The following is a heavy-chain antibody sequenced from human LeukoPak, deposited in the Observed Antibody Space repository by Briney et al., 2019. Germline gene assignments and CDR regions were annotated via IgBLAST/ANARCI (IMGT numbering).Heavy chain of an antibody. CDR1: GGSISSYY. Sequence: SETLSLTCTVSGGSISSYYWSWIRQPPGKGLEWIGYIYYSGSTNYNPSLMSRVTISVDPSKYQFSLKLSSVTAADTAVYYCARDNSSGWYFLDYWGQGTLVTVSS. J-gene: IGHJ4*02. CDR2: IYYSGST. D-gene: IGHD6-19*01. V-gene: IGHV4-59*01. CDR3: ARDNSSGWYFLDY.